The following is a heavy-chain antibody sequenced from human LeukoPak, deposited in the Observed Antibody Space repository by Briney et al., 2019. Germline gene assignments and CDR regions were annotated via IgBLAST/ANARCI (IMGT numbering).Heavy chain of an antibody. D-gene: IGHD6-13*01. J-gene: IGHJ4*02. CDR1: GYTFTSYD. CDR3: AKTYSSSWHKDFDY. V-gene: IGHV1-8*03. CDR2: MNPNSGNT. Sequence: GASVKVSCKASGYTFTSYDINWVRQATGQGLEWMGWMNPNSGNTGYAQKFQGRVTITRNTSISTAYMELSSLRSEDTAVYYCAKTYSSSWHKDFDYWGQGTLVTVSS.